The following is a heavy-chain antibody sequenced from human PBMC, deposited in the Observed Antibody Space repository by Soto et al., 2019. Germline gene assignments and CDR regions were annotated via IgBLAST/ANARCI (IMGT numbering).Heavy chain of an antibody. V-gene: IGHV4-59*01. CDR3: ARLNIVLVPAAIRNWFDP. J-gene: IGHJ5*02. CDR2: IYYSGST. D-gene: IGHD2-2*01. CDR1: GGSISSYY. Sequence: PSETLSLTCTVSGGSISSYYWSWIRRPPGKGLEWIGYIYYSGSTNYNPSLKSRVTISVDTSKNQFSLKLSSVTAADTAVYYCARLNIVLVPAAIRNWFDPWGQGTLVTVSS.